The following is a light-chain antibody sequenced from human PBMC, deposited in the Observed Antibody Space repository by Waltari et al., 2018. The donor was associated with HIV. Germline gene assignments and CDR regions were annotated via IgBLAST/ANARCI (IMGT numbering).Light chain of an antibody. V-gene: IGLV3-1*01. J-gene: IGLJ2*01. CDR1: DLGDKY. CDR3: QAWGSTTSGV. Sequence: SYEVTQPPSVAVSPGQTASITCSGSDLGDKYTCWYQQKPGQSPLLVIYQDDKRPSGIPARFSASSSGHTATLTISGTLPMDEADYYCQAWGSTTSGVFGRGTKLTVL. CDR2: QDD.